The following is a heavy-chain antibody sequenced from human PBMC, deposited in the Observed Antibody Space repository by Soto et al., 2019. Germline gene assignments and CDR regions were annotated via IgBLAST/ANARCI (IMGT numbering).Heavy chain of an antibody. CDR3: ARDFYYYGSGTMGGYFDY. Sequence: EVQLVESGGGLVQPGGSLRVSCAASGITVSSNYMSWVRQAPGKGLEWVSVIYSGGSTYYADSVKGRFTISRDNSKNTLYLQMNSLRAEDTAVYYCARDFYYYGSGTMGGYFDYWGQGTLVTVSS. CDR2: IYSGGST. CDR1: GITVSSNY. J-gene: IGHJ4*02. V-gene: IGHV3-66*01. D-gene: IGHD3-10*01.